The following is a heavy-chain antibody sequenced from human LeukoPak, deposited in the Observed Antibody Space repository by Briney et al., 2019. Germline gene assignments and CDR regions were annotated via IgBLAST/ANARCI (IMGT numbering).Heavy chain of an antibody. Sequence: SETLSLTCAVYGGSFSGYYWRWIRQPPGKGLEWIGEINHSGSTNYNPSLKSRVTISVDTSKNQFSLKLSSVTAADTAVYYCAISGSYLGYFQHWGQGTLVTVSS. V-gene: IGHV4-34*01. D-gene: IGHD1-26*01. CDR1: GGSFSGYY. CDR2: INHSGST. J-gene: IGHJ1*01. CDR3: AISGSYLGYFQH.